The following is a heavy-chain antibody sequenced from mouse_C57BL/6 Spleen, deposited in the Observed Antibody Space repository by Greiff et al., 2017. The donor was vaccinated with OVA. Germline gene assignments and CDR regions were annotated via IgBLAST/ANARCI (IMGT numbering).Heavy chain of an antibody. CDR1: GYTFTSYW. J-gene: IGHJ2*01. D-gene: IGHD1-1*01. CDR2: IYPSDSET. Sequence: QVQLQQPGAELVRPGSSVKLSCKASGYTFTSYWMDWVKQRPGQGLEWIGNIYPSDSETHYNQKFKDKATLTVDKSSSTAYMQLSSLTSDDSAVYYCARSQGITFFDDWGQGTTLTVSS. CDR3: ARSQGITFFDD. V-gene: IGHV1-61*01.